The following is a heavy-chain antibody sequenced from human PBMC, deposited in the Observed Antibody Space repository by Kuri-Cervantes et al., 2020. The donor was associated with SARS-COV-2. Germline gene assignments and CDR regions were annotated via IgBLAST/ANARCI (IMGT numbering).Heavy chain of an antibody. CDR2: INPNSGGT. V-gene: IGHV1-2*04. D-gene: IGHD2-2*01. J-gene: IGHJ4*02. CDR1: GYTFTGYY. Sequence: ASVKDSCKASGYTFTGYYMHWVRQAPGQGLEWMGWINPNSGGTNYAQKFQGWVTMTRDTSISTAYMELSSLRSDDTAVYYCAREGSCSSTSCPSDYWGQGTLVTVSS. CDR3: AREGSCSSTSCPSDY.